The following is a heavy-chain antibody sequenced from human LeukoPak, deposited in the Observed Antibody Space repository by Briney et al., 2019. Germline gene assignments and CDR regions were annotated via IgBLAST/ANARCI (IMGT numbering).Heavy chain of an antibody. CDR2: IYTSGST. J-gene: IGHJ4*02. V-gene: IGHV4-4*07. D-gene: IGHD6-19*01. CDR1: GGSIRSYF. Sequence: PSETLSLTCTVSGGSIRSYFWNWIRQPAGGGLEGIGRIYTSGSTNYNPSLKRRVTISVDKSKNQFSLALSSVTAADTAVYYCARDGSSGWYGAIDYWGQGPLVTVSS. CDR3: ARDGSSGWYGAIDY.